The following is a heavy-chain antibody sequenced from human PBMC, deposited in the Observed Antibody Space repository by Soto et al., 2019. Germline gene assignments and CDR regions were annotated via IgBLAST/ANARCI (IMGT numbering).Heavy chain of an antibody. J-gene: IGHJ4*02. D-gene: IGHD2-8*01. CDR2: ISAYNGNT. CDR1: GDSFTGYY. V-gene: IGHV1-18*04. Sequence: ASVKVSCKACGDSFTGYYMHWVRQAPGQGLEWMGWISAYNGNTNYAQKLQGRVTMTTDTSTSTAYMELRSLRSDDTAVYYCASALMEGITFDYWGQGTLVTVSS. CDR3: ASALMEGITFDY.